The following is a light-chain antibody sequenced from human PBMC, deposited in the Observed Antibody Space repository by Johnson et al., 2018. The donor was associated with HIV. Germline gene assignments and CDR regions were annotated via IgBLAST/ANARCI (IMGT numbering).Light chain of an antibody. V-gene: IGLV1-51*01. CDR1: SSNIGGHY. CDR3: GTWDSSLSAWFYV. Sequence: QSVLTQPPSVSAAPGQKVTISCSGSSSNIGGHYVSWYQHLPGTAPKLLIYDNNKRPSGIPDRFSGSKSGTSATLGITGLQTGDEADYYCGTWDSSLSAWFYVFGTGTKVTVL. J-gene: IGLJ1*01. CDR2: DNN.